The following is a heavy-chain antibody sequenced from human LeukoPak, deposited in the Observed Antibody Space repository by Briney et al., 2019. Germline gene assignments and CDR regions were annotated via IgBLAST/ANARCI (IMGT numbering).Heavy chain of an antibody. J-gene: IGHJ4*02. CDR3: ARPIAAAGTDLGY. CDR1: GYSFTSYW. CDR2: IYPGDSDT. D-gene: IGHD6-13*01. Sequence: GESLKISCKGSGYSFTSYWIGWVRQMPGKGLEWMGIIYPGDSDTRYSPSFQGQVTISADKSISTAYLQWSSLQASDTAMYYCARPIAAAGTDLGYWGQGTLVTVSS. V-gene: IGHV5-51*01.